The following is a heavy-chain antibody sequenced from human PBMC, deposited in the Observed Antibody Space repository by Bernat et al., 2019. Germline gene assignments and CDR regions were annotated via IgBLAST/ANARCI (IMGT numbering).Heavy chain of an antibody. CDR2: ISSSSSYI. V-gene: IGHV3-21*05. CDR3: ARDSQTLSGYDYYYYYYMDV. D-gene: IGHD5-12*01. CDR1: GFTFSSYS. J-gene: IGHJ6*03. Sequence: EVQLVESGGGLVKPGGSLRLSCAASGFTFSSYSMNWVRQAPGKGLEWVSYISSSSSYIYYADSVKGRFTISRDNAKNSLYLQMNSLRAEDTAVYYCARDSQTLSGYDYYYYYYMDVWGKGTTVTVSS.